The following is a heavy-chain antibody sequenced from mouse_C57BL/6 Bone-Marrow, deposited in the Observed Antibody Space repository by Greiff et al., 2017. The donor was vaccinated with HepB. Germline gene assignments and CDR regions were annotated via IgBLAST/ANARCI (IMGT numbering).Heavy chain of an antibody. D-gene: IGHD4-1*02. CDR3: ARPQLGPWFAY. CDR1: GFTFSDYG. CDR2: ISSGSSTI. J-gene: IGHJ3*01. Sequence: EVQRVESGGGLVKPGGSLKLSCAASGFTFSDYGMHWVRQAPEKGLEWVAYISSGSSTIYYADTVKGRFTISRDNAKNTLFLQMTSLRSEDTAMYYCARPQLGPWFAYWGQGTLVTVSA. V-gene: IGHV5-17*01.